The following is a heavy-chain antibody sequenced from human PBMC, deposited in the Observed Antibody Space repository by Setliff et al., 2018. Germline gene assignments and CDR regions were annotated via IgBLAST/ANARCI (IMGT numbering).Heavy chain of an antibody. CDR1: GYTFTTHG. V-gene: IGHV1-3*01. CDR3: ARGGGVNDDNSGFYRSFDY. Sequence: ASVKVSCKASGYTFTTHGLHWVRQAPGQRLEWMGWFNVGHGYTKYSQKFQGRVTMTSDTAASTAYMELNSLRSEDTALYYCARGGGVNDDNSGFYRSFDYWGQGTLVTVSS. J-gene: IGHJ4*02. CDR2: FNVGHGYT. D-gene: IGHD3-22*01.